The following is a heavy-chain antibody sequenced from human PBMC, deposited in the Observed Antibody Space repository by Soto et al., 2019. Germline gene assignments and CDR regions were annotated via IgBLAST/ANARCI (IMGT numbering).Heavy chain of an antibody. D-gene: IGHD2-2*01. V-gene: IGHV1-2*02. CDR2: INPETGGT. Sequence: QVQLVQSGADVKTPGASVRVSCKASGYTFTGYYVHWVRAAPGQGLEWMGWINPETGGTSYAQKCQGRVTLSRATSINTAYLELSRLRFDDAAVYFCARERYQVISDGMDVWGQGTTVTVSS. CDR1: GYTFTGYY. J-gene: IGHJ6*02. CDR3: ARERYQVISDGMDV.